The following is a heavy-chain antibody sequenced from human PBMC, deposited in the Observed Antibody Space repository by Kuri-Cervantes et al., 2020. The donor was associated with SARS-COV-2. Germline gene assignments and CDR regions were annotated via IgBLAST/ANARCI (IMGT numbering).Heavy chain of an antibody. CDR1: GYTFTNYG. CDR3: ARAYRGSSGSNRGYFDY. J-gene: IGHJ4*02. CDR2: ISGYNGNT. D-gene: IGHD6-19*01. V-gene: IGHV1-18*01. Sequence: ASVKVSCKASGYTFTNYGITWVRQAPGQGLEWMGWISGYNGNTKFAQKLQGRVTMTRDTSISTAYMELSRLRSDDTAVYYCARAYRGSSGSNRGYFDYWGQGTLVTVSS.